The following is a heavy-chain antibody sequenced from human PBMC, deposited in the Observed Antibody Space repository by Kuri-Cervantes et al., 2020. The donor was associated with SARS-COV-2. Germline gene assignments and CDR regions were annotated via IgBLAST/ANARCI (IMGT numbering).Heavy chain of an antibody. V-gene: IGHV1-69*13. CDR3: ARGGRGYCSSTSCYNYYYYGMDV. CDR1: GGTFSSYS. CDR2: IIPIFGTA. Sequence: SVKVSCKASGGTFSSYSISWVRQAPGQGLEWTGGIIPIFGTANYAQKFQGRVTITADESTSTAYMELSSLRSEDTAVYYCARGGRGYCSSTSCYNYYYYGMDVWGQGTTVTVSS. D-gene: IGHD2-2*01. J-gene: IGHJ6*02.